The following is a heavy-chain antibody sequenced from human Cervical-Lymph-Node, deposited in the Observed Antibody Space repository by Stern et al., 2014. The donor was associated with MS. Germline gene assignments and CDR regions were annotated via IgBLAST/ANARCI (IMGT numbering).Heavy chain of an antibody. CDR2: IYHSGRT. Sequence: QVQLQESGPGLMRPSGTLSLTCDVSGGSITSSNWWTWVRQPPGKGLEWIGEIYHSGRTNYNPTLKSRMTISVDRSTNQFSLKLSSVAAADTAMYYCARSPGAYGSSADRYRFFYYAGLDVWGRGTTVTVSS. J-gene: IGHJ6*02. V-gene: IGHV4-4*02. CDR3: ARSPGAYGSSADRYRFFYYAGLDV. D-gene: IGHD2-15*01. CDR1: GGSITSSNW.